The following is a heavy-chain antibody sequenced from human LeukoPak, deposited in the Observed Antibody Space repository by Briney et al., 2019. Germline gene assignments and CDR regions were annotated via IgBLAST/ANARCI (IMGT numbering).Heavy chain of an antibody. CDR1: GFIFSSYG. Sequence: GRSLRLSCVASGFIFSSYGMHWVSQAPGKGLEWVAVIWYDGSNKNYADSVKGRFTISRDNSKNTLYLQMNSLRAEDTAVYYCASQHSWGQGTLVTASS. V-gene: IGHV3-33*01. CDR2: IWYDGSNK. J-gene: IGHJ4*02. CDR3: ASQHS.